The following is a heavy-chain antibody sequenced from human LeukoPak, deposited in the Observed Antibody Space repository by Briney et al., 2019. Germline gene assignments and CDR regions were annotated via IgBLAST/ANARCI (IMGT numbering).Heavy chain of an antibody. V-gene: IGHV4-59*01. CDR1: GGSISSYY. CDR3: ATLQSSGYDYSDY. CDR2: IYYSGST. J-gene: IGHJ4*02. Sequence: SETLSLTCTVSGGSISSYYWSWIRQPPGKGLEWIGYIYYSGSTNYNPSLKSRVTISVDTSKNQFSLKLSSVTAADTAVYYCATLQSSGYDYSDYWGQGILVTVSS. D-gene: IGHD3-22*01.